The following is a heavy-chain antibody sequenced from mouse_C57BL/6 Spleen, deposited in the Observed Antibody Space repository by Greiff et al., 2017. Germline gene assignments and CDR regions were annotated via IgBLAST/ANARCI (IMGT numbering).Heavy chain of an antibody. Sequence: VQLQQSGAELARPGASVKLSCKASGYTFTSYGISWVKQRTGQGLEWIGEIYPRSGNTYYNEKFKGKATLTADKSSSTAYMELRSLTSEDSAVYFCARPGYYGSSADWYFDVWGTGTTVTVSS. CDR2: IYPRSGNT. CDR3: ARPGYYGSSADWYFDV. CDR1: GYTFTSYG. J-gene: IGHJ1*03. V-gene: IGHV1-81*01. D-gene: IGHD1-1*01.